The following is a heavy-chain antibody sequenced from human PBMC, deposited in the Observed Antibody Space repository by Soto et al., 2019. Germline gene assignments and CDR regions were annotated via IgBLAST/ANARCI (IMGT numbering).Heavy chain of an antibody. CDR1: GGTFSSYA. J-gene: IGHJ6*02. V-gene: IGHV1-69*13. CDR3: ATGGVVVVAARYYYGMDV. CDR2: IIPIFGTA. Sequence: SVKVSCKASGGTFSSYAISWVRQAPGQRLEWMGGIIPIFGTANYAQKFQGRVTITADESTSTSYMELSSLRSEDTAVYYCATGGVVVVAARYYYGMDVWGQGTTVTVSS. D-gene: IGHD2-15*01.